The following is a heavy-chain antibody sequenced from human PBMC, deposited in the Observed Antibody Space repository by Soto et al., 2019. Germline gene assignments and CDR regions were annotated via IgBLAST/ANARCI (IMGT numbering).Heavy chain of an antibody. J-gene: IGHJ4*02. CDR1: GGTFSSYT. Sequence: QVQLVQSGAEVKKPGSSVKVSCKASGGTFSSYTISWVRQAPGQGLEWMRRIIPILGIANYAQKFQGRVTITADKSTSTAYMELSSLRSEDTAVYYCARGRAVAGHFDYWGQGTLVTVSS. CDR3: ARGRAVAGHFDY. V-gene: IGHV1-69*02. D-gene: IGHD6-19*01. CDR2: IIPILGIA.